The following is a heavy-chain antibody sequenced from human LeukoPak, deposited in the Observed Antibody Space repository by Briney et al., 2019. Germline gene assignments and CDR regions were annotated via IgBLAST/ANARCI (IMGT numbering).Heavy chain of an antibody. CDR2: ISSSSTTI. V-gene: IGHV3-48*04. Sequence: GGSLRLSCAASELTFTTYSMGWVRQAPGKGLEWVSYISSSSTTIFYADSVKGRFTISRDNAKNSLYLQMNSLRAEDTAVYYCARNLGEAYFDYWGQGTLVTVSS. J-gene: IGHJ4*02. CDR3: ARNLGEAYFDY. D-gene: IGHD7-27*01. CDR1: ELTFTTYS.